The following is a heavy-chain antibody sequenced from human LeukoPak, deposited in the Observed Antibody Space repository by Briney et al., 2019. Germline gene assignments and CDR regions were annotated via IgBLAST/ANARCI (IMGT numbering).Heavy chain of an antibody. CDR1: GFTFSSYA. J-gene: IGHJ4*02. Sequence: GGSLRLSCAASGFTFSSYAMSWVRQAPGKGLEWVSGISDSGGTVYYADSVKGRFTISRDNSKNSLYLQMNSLRAEDTAVYYCAKKLSGSYKGFDYWGQGTLVTVSS. CDR3: AKKLSGSYKGFDY. D-gene: IGHD1-26*01. V-gene: IGHV3-23*01. CDR2: ISDSGGTV.